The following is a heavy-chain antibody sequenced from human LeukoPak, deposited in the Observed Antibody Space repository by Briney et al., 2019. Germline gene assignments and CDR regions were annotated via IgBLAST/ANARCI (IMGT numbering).Heavy chain of an antibody. D-gene: IGHD3-22*01. V-gene: IGHV4-39*01. Sequence: SETLSLTCTVSGGSISSYYWGWIRQPPGKGLEWIGSIHYSGSTYYNPSLKSRVTISVDTSKNQFSLKLSSVTAADTAVYYCARLNYYDSSGYYYAHYFDYWGQGTLVTVSS. CDR2: IHYSGST. CDR1: GGSISSYY. CDR3: ARLNYYDSSGYYYAHYFDY. J-gene: IGHJ4*02.